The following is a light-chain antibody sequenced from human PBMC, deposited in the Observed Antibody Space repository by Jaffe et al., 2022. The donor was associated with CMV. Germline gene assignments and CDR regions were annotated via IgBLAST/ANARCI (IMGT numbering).Light chain of an antibody. V-gene: IGLV2-14*03. J-gene: IGLJ1*01. CDR2: DVN. CDR3: SSFTSSSTF. CDR1: SGDVGAYNY. Sequence: HSALTQPASVSGSPGQSITIPCTGASGDVGAYNYVSWYQQHPGKAPKLLIFDVNNRPSGVSDRFSGSKSGNTASLTISGLQAEDEADYYCSSFTSSSTFFGTGTKVTVL.